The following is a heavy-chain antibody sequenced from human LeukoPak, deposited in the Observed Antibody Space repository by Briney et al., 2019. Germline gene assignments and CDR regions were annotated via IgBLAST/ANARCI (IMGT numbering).Heavy chain of an antibody. Sequence: PSETLSLTCAGYGGSFSGYYWSWIRQPPGKGLEWIGEITHSGSTNDNPSLKSRVTISVDKSKNQFSLKLSSVTAADTAVYYCARALVVGTTTAPWYFDLWGRGTLVTVSS. D-gene: IGHD1-26*01. J-gene: IGHJ2*01. CDR2: ITHSGST. CDR1: GGSFSGYY. CDR3: ARALVVGTTTAPWYFDL. V-gene: IGHV4-34*01.